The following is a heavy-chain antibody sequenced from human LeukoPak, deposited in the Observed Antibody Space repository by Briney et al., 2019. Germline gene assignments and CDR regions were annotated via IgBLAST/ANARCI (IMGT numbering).Heavy chain of an antibody. V-gene: IGHV1-2*06. CDR2: INPNSGGT. CDR3: ARDLGSGSYRMFDY. CDR1: GYTFTGYY. J-gene: IGHJ4*02. Sequence: ASVKVSCKASGYTFTGYYMHWVRQAPGQGLEWMGRINPNSGGTNYAQKFQGRVTMTRDTSISTAYMELSRLRSDDTAVYYCARDLGSGSYRMFDYWGQGTLVTVSS. D-gene: IGHD1-26*01.